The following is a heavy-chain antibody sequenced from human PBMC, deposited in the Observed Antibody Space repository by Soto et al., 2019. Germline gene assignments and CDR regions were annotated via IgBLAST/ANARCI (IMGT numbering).Heavy chain of an antibody. CDR3: AKSIAAASWFDP. Sequence: GASVKVSCKASGYTFTSYGISWVRQAPGQGLEWMGWISAYSGNTNYAQKLQGRVTMTTDTSKNTLYLQMNSLRAEDTAVYYCAKSIAAASWFDPWGQGTLVTVSS. CDR2: ISAYSGNT. D-gene: IGHD6-13*01. CDR1: GYTFTSYG. J-gene: IGHJ5*02. V-gene: IGHV1-18*01.